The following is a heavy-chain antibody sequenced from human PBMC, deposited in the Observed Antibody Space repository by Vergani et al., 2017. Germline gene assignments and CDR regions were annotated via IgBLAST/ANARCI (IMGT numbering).Heavy chain of an antibody. CDR3: ARLFYGSGSYAPIDY. Sequence: QVQLQESGPGLVKPSETLSLTCAVSGYSISSGYYWGWIRQPPGRGREWIGSIYHSGSTYYNPSLKSPVAISVDTSKNQFSLKLGSVTAADTAVYYCARLFYGSGSYAPIDYWGQGTLVTVSS. J-gene: IGHJ4*02. D-gene: IGHD3-10*01. CDR2: IYHSGST. CDR1: GYSISSGYY. V-gene: IGHV4-38-2*01.